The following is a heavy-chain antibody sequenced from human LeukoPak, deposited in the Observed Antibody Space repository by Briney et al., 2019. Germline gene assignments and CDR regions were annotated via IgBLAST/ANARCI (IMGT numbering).Heavy chain of an antibody. Sequence: SSETLSLTCTVSGDSISSYYWSWVRQAPGKGLEWVSFIYSGGNTYYADSVKGRFTISRDNSKNTVHLQMNSLRAEDTAMYYCARRAGDYSHPYDYWGQGTLVTVSS. J-gene: IGHJ4*02. CDR2: IYSGGNT. CDR1: GDSISSYY. D-gene: IGHD3-22*01. CDR3: ARRAGDYSHPYDY. V-gene: IGHV3-53*01.